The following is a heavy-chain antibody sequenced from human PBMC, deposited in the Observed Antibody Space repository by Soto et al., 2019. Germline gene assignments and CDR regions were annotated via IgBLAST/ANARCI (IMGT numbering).Heavy chain of an antibody. D-gene: IGHD3-22*01. CDR2: ISSSGSTI. Sequence: QVQLVESGGGLVKPGGSLRLSCAASGFTFGDYYMSWIRQAPGKGLEWVSYISSSGSTIYYADSVKGRFTISRDNAKNSLYLQMNSLRAEDTAVYYCARVSQKPDYDSSGIDYWGQGTLVTVSS. J-gene: IGHJ4*02. CDR1: GFTFGDYY. V-gene: IGHV3-11*01. CDR3: ARVSQKPDYDSSGIDY.